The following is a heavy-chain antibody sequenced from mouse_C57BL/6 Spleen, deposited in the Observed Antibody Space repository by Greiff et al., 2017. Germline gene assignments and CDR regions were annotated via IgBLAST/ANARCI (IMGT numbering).Heavy chain of an antibody. Sequence: QVHVKQSGAELVKPGASVKMSCKASGYTFTSYWITWVKQRPGQGLEWIGDIYPGSGSTNYNEKFKSKATLTVDTSSSTAHMQLSSLTSEDSAVYYCARSISNPFAYWGQGTLVTVSA. D-gene: IGHD2-5*01. J-gene: IGHJ3*01. V-gene: IGHV1-55*01. CDR1: GYTFTSYW. CDR2: IYPGSGST. CDR3: ARSISNPFAY.